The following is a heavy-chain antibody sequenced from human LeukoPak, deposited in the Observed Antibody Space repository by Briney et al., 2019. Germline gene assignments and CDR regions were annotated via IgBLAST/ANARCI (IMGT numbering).Heavy chain of an antibody. J-gene: IGHJ4*02. CDR1: RYTFTTYY. V-gene: IGHV1-46*01. CDR2: INPSGGST. Sequence: ASVKVSCKASRYTFTTYYMHWVRQAPGQGLEWIGIINPSGGSTSYTQKFQGRVTMTRDTSTSTVYMELSSLRSEDTAVYYCARDRRDYFDSRGYYYPLGYWGQGTLVTVSS. CDR3: ARDRRDYFDSRGYYYPLGY. D-gene: IGHD3-22*01.